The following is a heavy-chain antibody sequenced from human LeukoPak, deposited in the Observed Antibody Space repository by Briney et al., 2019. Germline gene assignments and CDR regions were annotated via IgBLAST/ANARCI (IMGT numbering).Heavy chain of an antibody. J-gene: IGHJ3*02. Sequence: GGSLRLSCAASGFTFSSYAMHWVRQAPGKGLEWVAVISYDGSNKYYADSVKGRFTISRDNSKNTLYLQMNSLRAEDTAVYYCARGRCGSAADDAFDIWGQGTMVTVSS. CDR2: ISYDGSNK. V-gene: IGHV3-30*04. CDR3: ARGRCGSAADDAFDI. CDR1: GFTFSSYA. D-gene: IGHD2-2*01.